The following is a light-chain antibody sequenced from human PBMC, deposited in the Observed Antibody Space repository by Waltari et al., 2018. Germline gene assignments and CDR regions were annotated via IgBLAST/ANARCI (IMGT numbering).Light chain of an antibody. CDR3: ATRDEGPTVV. V-gene: IGLV1-47*02. Sequence: QSVLTQPPSASGTPGQSVTISCSGSLPNIGTPYVYLYQQLPGTAPNLLIYFTHQRPSGVPDRFSASKSGTSASLAISGLRFEDEGDYYCATRDEGPTVVFGGGTKVTVL. CDR2: FTH. CDR1: LPNIGTPY. J-gene: IGLJ2*01.